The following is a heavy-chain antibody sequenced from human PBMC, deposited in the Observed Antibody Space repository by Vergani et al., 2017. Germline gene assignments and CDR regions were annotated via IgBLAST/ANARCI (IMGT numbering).Heavy chain of an antibody. CDR3: AKYYYGSGSYFSGSDYYYYYYGMDV. J-gene: IGHJ6*02. D-gene: IGHD3-10*01. CDR1: GFTFSSYA. Sequence: EVQLLESGGGLVQPGGSLRLSCAASGFTFSSYAMSWVRQAPGKGLEWVSAISGSGGSTYYADSVKGRFTISRDNSKNTLYLQMNSLRAEDTAVYYCAKYYYGSGSYFSGSDYYYYYYGMDVWGQGTTVTVSS. CDR2: ISGSGGST. V-gene: IGHV3-23*01.